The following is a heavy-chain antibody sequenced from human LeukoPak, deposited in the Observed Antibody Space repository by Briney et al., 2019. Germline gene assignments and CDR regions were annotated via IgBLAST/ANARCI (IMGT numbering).Heavy chain of an antibody. CDR1: GGSFSDYY. CDR2: INHSGST. V-gene: IGHV4-34*01. D-gene: IGHD6-19*01. J-gene: IGHJ6*03. CDR3: ARDRRIAVAGDYYYYYMDV. Sequence: PSETLSLTCAVYGGSFSDYYWSWIRQPPGKGLEWIGEINHSGSTNYNPSLKSRVTISVDTSKNQFSLKLSSVTAADTAVYYCARDRRIAVAGDYYYYYMDVWGKGTTVTVSS.